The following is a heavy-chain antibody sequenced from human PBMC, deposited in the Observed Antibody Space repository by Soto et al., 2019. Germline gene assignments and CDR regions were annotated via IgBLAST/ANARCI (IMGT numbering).Heavy chain of an antibody. CDR1: GGTFSSYA. CDR2: IIPIFGTA. Sequence: QVQLVQSGAEVKKPGSSVKVSCKASGGTFSSYAISWVRQAPGQGLEWMGGIIPIFGTANYAQKFQGRVTITADECTSTADMELSSLRPEDTAVYYCAXXXXXXXXXXXXXXXXLXGRGTLVTVSS. CDR3: AXXXXXXXXXXXXXXXXL. J-gene: IGHJ2*01. V-gene: IGHV1-69*12.